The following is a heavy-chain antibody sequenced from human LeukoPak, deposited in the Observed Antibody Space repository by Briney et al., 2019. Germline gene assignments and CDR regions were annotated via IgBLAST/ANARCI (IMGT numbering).Heavy chain of an antibody. J-gene: IGHJ5*02. CDR2: MNPNSGNT. V-gene: IGHV1-8*03. CDR3: ARLIAAAGTVNWFDP. D-gene: IGHD6-13*01. Sequence: ASVTVSCKASGYTFTSYDINWVRQATGQGREWMGWMNPNSGNTGYAQKFQGRVTITRNTSISTAYMELSSLRSEDTAVYYCARLIAAAGTVNWFDPWGQGTLVTVSS. CDR1: GYTFTSYD.